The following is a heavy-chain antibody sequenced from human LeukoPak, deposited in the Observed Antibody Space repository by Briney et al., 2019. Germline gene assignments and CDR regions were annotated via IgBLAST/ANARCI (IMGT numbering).Heavy chain of an antibody. V-gene: IGHV4-59*01. CDR3: ARGRSGDPLFDY. D-gene: IGHD2-21*02. CDR1: GDSISTCY. Sequence: SETLSLTCTVSGDSISTCYWTWIRQPPGKGLEWIGYIYYSGSTNYNPSLKSRLTISVDTSRNQFSLKLSSVTAADTAVYYCARGRSGDPLFDYWGQGTLVTVSS. CDR2: IYYSGST. J-gene: IGHJ4*02.